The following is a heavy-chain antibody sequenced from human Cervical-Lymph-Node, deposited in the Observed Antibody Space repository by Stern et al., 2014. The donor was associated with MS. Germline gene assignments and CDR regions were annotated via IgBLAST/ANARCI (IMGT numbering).Heavy chain of an antibody. CDR3: AHGGIWYARPYEFDY. D-gene: IGHD3-22*01. Sequence: QITLKESGPTLVKPTQTLTLTCTFSGFSLSTSGVGVGWIRQPPGKALEWLSVIYRDDDKPYPPSLRSRLTVTKDTSKNQVVLRMPNMDPVDTATYYCAHGGIWYARPYEFDYWGQGILVTVSS. V-gene: IGHV2-5*02. CDR2: IYRDDDK. J-gene: IGHJ4*02. CDR1: GFSLSTSGVG.